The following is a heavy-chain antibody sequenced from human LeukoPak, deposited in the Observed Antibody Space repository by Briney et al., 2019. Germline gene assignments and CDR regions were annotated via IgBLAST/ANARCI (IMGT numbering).Heavy chain of an antibody. CDR1: GGSISSSSYY. CDR2: IYYSGST. D-gene: IGHD2-15*01. CDR3: ARLTPTIDY. V-gene: IGHV4-39*01. J-gene: IGHJ4*02. Sequence: SETLSLTCTVSGGSISSSSYYWGWIRQPPGKGLEWIGSIYYSGSTYYNPSLKSRVTISVDTSKNQFSLKLSSVTAADTAVYYCARLTPTIDYWGRGTLVTVSS.